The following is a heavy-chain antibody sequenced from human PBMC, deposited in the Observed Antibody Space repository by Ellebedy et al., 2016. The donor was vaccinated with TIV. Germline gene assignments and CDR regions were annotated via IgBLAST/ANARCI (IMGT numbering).Heavy chain of an antibody. V-gene: IGHV3-21*01. Sequence: GGSLRLXXTASGFSFRDHAMSWFRQAPGKGLEWVASISDSGTYIYYADSVKGRFTISRDNAKYSLFLQMDSLRAEDTAVYHCARADTGYCGSSCFLDLDSWGQGTLVTVSS. D-gene: IGHD2-15*01. CDR3: ARADTGYCGSSCFLDLDS. CDR2: ISDSGTYI. CDR1: GFSFRDHA. J-gene: IGHJ4*02.